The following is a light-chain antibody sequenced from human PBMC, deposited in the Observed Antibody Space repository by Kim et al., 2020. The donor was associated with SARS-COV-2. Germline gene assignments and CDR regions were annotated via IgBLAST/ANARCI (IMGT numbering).Light chain of an antibody. CDR2: GKN. Sequence: ALRQPVRITCQGDSLRSYYATWYQQKPGQAPIVVIYGKNNRPSGIPDRFSGSSSGDTASLTITGTQAGDEADYYCNSRGSNDNVLFGGGTQLTVL. V-gene: IGLV3-19*01. CDR3: NSRGSNDNVL. CDR1: SLRSYY. J-gene: IGLJ2*01.